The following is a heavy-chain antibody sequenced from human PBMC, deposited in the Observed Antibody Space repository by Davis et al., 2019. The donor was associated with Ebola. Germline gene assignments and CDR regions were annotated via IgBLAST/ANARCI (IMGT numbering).Heavy chain of an antibody. D-gene: IGHD3-22*01. CDR3: ARFTGYDSSGYYDY. CDR1: GFTFSSHG. J-gene: IGHJ4*02. Sequence: GESLKISCAASGFTFSSHGMHWVRQAPGKGLEWVAVIWYDGSNKYYADSVKGRFTISRDNSKNTLYLQMNSLRAEDTAVYYCARFTGYDSSGYYDYWGQGTLVTVSS. CDR2: IWYDGSNK. V-gene: IGHV3-33*01.